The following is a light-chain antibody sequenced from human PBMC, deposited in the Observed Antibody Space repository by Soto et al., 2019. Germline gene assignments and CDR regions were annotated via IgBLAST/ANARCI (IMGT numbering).Light chain of an antibody. J-gene: IGLJ3*02. CDR2: INYDGTH. CDR1: SGYSTYA. V-gene: IGLV4-69*01. Sequence: QTVVTQSPSASASLGASVKLTCTLSSGYSTYAIAWHQQQSEKGPRFLMKINYDGTHSKGDGVFDRFSGSSSGAERHLTISSLQSEDEADYYCQSLGTGIQVFGGGTKLTVL. CDR3: QSLGTGIQV.